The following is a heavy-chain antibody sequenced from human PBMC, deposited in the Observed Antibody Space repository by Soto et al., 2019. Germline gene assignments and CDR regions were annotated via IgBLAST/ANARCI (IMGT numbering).Heavy chain of an antibody. CDR2: IAHDGHT. D-gene: IGHD1-26*01. CDR3: AGGRDYDY. CDR1: GGSITTSVL. V-gene: IGHV4-4*02. J-gene: IGHJ4*02. Sequence: WEPLCLSWDVSGGSITTSVLWTWVRQFPGRGLEWIGEIAHDGHTNYNPSLSGRVTMSVDLSNSQFSLNVASVNAADTAVYFCAGGRDYDYWGQGTLVTVSS.